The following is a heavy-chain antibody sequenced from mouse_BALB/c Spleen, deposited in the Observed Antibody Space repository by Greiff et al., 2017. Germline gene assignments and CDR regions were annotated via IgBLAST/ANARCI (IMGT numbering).Heavy chain of an antibody. Sequence: VQLQQPGAELVKPGASVKLSCKASGYTFTSYWMHWVKQRPGQGLEWIGEINPSNGRTNYNEKFKSKATLTVDKSSSTAYMQLSSLTSEDSAVYYCARPRWLGYAMDYWGQGTSVTVSS. J-gene: IGHJ4*01. CDR1: GYTFTSYW. CDR3: ARPRWLGYAMDY. D-gene: IGHD2-3*01. V-gene: IGHV1S81*02. CDR2: INPSNGRT.